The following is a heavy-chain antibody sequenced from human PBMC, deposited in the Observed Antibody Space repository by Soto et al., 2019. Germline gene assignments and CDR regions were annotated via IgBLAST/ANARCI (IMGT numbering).Heavy chain of an antibody. CDR1: GFTFDDYT. CDR3: AKDIVYSSSSGGMDV. J-gene: IGHJ6*04. D-gene: IGHD6-6*01. Sequence: PGGSLRLSCAASGFTFDDYTMHWVRQAPGKGLEWVSLISWDGGSTYYADSVKGRFTISRDNSKNSLYLQMNSLRTEDTALYYCAKDIVYSSSSGGMDVWGKGTTVTVSS. CDR2: ISWDGGST. V-gene: IGHV3-43*01.